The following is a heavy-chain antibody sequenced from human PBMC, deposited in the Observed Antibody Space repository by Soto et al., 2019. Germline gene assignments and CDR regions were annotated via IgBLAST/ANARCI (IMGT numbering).Heavy chain of an antibody. CDR1: GGSINTYY. Sequence: SETLSLTCSVSGGSINTYYWSWIRQPPGKGLEWIGYISYNGVTNYNPSLKSRLTMSVDMSKNQFSLKLTSVTAADTAIYYCARDSQYCDGDFCFAGINWFDPWGQGTLVTVSS. CDR2: ISYNGVT. V-gene: IGHV4-59*01. J-gene: IGHJ5*02. D-gene: IGHD2-21*02. CDR3: ARDSQYCDGDFCFAGINWFDP.